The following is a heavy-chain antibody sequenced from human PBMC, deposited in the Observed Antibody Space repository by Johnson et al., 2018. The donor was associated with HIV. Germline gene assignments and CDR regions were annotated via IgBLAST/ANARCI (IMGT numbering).Heavy chain of an antibody. CDR3: AREGYCGCDCLDAFDI. V-gene: IGHV3-11*06. J-gene: IGHJ3*02. CDR2: INSDGNST. D-gene: IGHD2-21*01. CDR1: GFTFSDYY. Sequence: QVQLVESGGGLVKPGGSLRLSCAASGFTFSDYYMSWIRQAPGKGLEWVSSINSDGNSTNYADSVKGRFTISRDNAKNTMYLQMNSPRVEDTAVYYCAREGYCGCDCLDAFDIWGQGTMVTVSS.